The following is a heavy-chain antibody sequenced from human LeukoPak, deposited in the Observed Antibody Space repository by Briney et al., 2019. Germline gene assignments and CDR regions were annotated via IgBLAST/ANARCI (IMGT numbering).Heavy chain of an antibody. Sequence: SQTLSLTCTVSGGSISSGGYYWSWIRQHPGKGLEWIGYIYYSGSTYYNPSLKSRVTISVDTSKNQFSLKLSSVTAADTAVYYCARVPYGSGSYYYSGFDYWGQGTLVTVSS. CDR1: GGSISSGGYY. CDR2: IYYSGST. CDR3: ARVPYGSGSYYYSGFDY. J-gene: IGHJ4*02. D-gene: IGHD3-10*01. V-gene: IGHV4-31*03.